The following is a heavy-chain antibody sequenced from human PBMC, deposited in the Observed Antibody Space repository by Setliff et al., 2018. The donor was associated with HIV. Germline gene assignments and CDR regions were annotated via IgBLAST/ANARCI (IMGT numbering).Heavy chain of an antibody. Sequence: GGSLRLSCAVSGFTFRSYEMSWVRQAPGKGLEWISYINSRGDSDHYADSVRGRFTISRDNAKSSLSLQMHNLRAEDTATYYCARNWDFYNSGSLVFDYWGQGTLVTVSS. J-gene: IGHJ4*02. CDR3: ARNWDFYNSGSLVFDY. V-gene: IGHV3-48*03. D-gene: IGHD3-10*01. CDR2: INSRGDSD. CDR1: GFTFRSYE.